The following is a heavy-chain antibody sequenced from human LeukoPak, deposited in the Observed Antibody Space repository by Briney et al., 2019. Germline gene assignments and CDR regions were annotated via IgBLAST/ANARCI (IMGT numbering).Heavy chain of an antibody. CDR2: ISAYNGNT. J-gene: IGHJ5*02. CDR3: ARVVYCSGGRCFSNWFDP. D-gene: IGHD2-15*01. Sequence: ASVKVSCKASGYTFTSYGISWVRQAPGQELEWMGWISAYNGNTNYAQKLQGRVTMTTDTSTSTAYMELRSLRSDDTAVYYCARVVYCSGGRCFSNWFDPWGQGTLVTVSS. CDR1: GYTFTSYG. V-gene: IGHV1-18*01.